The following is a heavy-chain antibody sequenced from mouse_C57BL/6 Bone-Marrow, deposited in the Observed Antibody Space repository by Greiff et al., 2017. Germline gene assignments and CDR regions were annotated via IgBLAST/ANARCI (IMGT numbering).Heavy chain of an antibody. Sequence: VQLQQSGPELVKPGASVKISCKASGYTFTDYNMDWVKQSHGKSLEWIGDINPNNGGTIYNQKFKGKATLTVDKSSSTAYMELRSLTSEDTAVYYCSREGAITTVVPYWYFDVWGTGTTVTVAS. CDR1: GYTFTDYN. D-gene: IGHD1-1*01. CDR3: SREGAITTVVPYWYFDV. J-gene: IGHJ1*03. CDR2: INPNNGGT. V-gene: IGHV1-18*01.